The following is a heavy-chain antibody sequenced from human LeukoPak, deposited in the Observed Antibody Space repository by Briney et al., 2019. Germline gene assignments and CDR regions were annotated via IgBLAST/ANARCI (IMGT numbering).Heavy chain of an antibody. Sequence: PGGSLRLSCAASGFTFSSYAMSWVRQAPGKGLEWVSSISSSSSYIYYADSVKGRFTISRDNAKHSLYLQMNSLRAEDTAVYYCASVSIAAAGYLDYWGQGTLVTVSS. J-gene: IGHJ4*02. CDR2: ISSSSSYI. CDR1: GFTFSSYA. V-gene: IGHV3-21*01. CDR3: ASVSIAAAGYLDY. D-gene: IGHD6-13*01.